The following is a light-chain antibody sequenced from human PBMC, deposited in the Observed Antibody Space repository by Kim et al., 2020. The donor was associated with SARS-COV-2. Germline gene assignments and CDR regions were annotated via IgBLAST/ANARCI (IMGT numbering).Light chain of an antibody. CDR2: RNN. Sequence: ALGQTARINCGGSNIGSKTVQGYQQKPGQAPLLVIYRNNNRPSGIPERFSGSNSGNTATLTISSAQAGDEADYYCQVWDSSTYVVFGGGTQLTVL. J-gene: IGLJ2*01. V-gene: IGLV3-9*01. CDR3: QVWDSSTYVV. CDR1: NIGSKT.